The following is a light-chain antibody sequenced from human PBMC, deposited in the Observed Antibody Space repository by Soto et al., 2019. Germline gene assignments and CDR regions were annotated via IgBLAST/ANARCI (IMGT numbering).Light chain of an antibody. CDR3: QQYVSSPLT. CDR1: ESVSDNY. CDR2: GAS. V-gene: IGKV3-20*01. J-gene: IGKJ4*01. Sequence: EIVLTQSPGTLSLSPGERATLSCRASESVSDNYLAWNQQRSGQAPRLVIYGASSRASAVPDRFSGSGSGADFTLTISRLEPDDFAVYYCQQYVSSPLTFGGGTKVEVK.